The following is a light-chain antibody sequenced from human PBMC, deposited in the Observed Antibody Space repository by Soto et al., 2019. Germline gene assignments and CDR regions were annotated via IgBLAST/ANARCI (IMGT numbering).Light chain of an antibody. V-gene: IGKV1D-16*01. J-gene: IGKJ1*01. CDR1: QDIGRR. Sequence: DIQMTQSKSSVSSSIGYRFAITCLSSQDIGRRLAWFQQKPGKAPKYLIQAASSLQGGVPSTFSGSGSGTDFTLTINTLHPEDFAVYYCQQYNNWPPWTFGQGTKVDIK. CDR3: QQYNNWPPWT. CDR2: AAS.